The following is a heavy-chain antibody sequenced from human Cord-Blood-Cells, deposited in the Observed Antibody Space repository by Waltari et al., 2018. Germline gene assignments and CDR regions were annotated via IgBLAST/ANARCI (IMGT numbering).Heavy chain of an antibody. Sequence: QLQLQESGPGLVKPSETLSLTCTVSGGSISSSSYYWGWIRQPPGKGREWIGSFYYSGSTYYNPSLKSRVTISVDTSKNQFSLKLSSVTAADTAVYYCARGPSYIWYFDLWGRGTLVTVSS. CDR2: FYYSGST. J-gene: IGHJ2*01. D-gene: IGHD3-16*01. CDR3: ARGPSYIWYFDL. V-gene: IGHV4-39*01. CDR1: GGSISSSSYY.